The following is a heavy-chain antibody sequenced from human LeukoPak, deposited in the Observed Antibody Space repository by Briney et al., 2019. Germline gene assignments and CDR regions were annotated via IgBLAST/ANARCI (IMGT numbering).Heavy chain of an antibody. J-gene: IGHJ5*02. V-gene: IGHV4-59*08. Sequence: SETLSLTCTVSGDSISSYYWSWIRQPPGKGLEWIGYLYYSGSTNYNPSLKSRVTISVDTSKNQFSLKLSSVTAADTAMYYCASFEFGRNWFDPWGQGTLVTVSS. CDR3: ASFEFGRNWFDP. CDR1: GDSISSYY. D-gene: IGHD3-10*01. CDR2: LYYSGST.